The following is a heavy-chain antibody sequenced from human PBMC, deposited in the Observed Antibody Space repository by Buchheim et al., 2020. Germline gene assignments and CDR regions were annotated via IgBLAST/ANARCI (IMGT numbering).Heavy chain of an antibody. V-gene: IGHV3-33*01. CDR2: NWHGGDVK. Sequence: QEQLVESGGGVVQPGSSLRLSCAASGFTFKKYGMHWVRQAPGKGLEWVGVNWHGGDVKDYAGFVEGRFPVSRDNYQNTLYLQLNSLTVEDTAVYYCARDPGADAPIDHWGQGTL. CDR1: GFTFKKYG. J-gene: IGHJ1*01. D-gene: IGHD3-9*01. CDR3: ARDPGADAPIDH.